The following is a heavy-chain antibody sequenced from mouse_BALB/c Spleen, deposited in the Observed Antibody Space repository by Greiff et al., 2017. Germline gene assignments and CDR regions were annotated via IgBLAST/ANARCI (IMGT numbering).Heavy chain of an antibody. V-gene: IGHV2-5-1*01. CDR1: GFSLTSYG. D-gene: IGHD2-4*01. CDR2: LWRGGST. J-gene: IGHJ4*01. CDR3: AKNLGMITRAMDY. Sequence: QVQLQQSGPSLVQPSQSLSITCTVSGFSLTSYGVHWVRQSPGKGLEWLGVLWRGGSTDYNAAFMSRLSITKDNSKSQVFFKMNSLQADDTAIYYCAKNLGMITRAMDYWGQGTSVTVSS.